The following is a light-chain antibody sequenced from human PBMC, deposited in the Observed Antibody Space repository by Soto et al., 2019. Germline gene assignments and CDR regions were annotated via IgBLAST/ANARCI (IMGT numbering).Light chain of an antibody. CDR3: SSYTSISTV. V-gene: IGLV2-14*01. Sequence: QSALTQPASVSGSPGQSITISCTGTSSDVCGYNYVSWYQQHPGKAPKLMIYEVSNRPSGVSNRFSGSKSGNTASLTISGLQAEDEADYYCSSYTSISTVFGGGTKLTVL. CDR1: SSDVCGYNY. J-gene: IGLJ2*01. CDR2: EVS.